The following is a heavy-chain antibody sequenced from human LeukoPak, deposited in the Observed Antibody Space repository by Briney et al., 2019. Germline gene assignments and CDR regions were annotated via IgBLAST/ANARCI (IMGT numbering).Heavy chain of an antibody. V-gene: IGHV3-23*01. CDR2: ISGSGGST. CDR1: GFTFSSYA. CDR3: ARDLARITMIVVVIRRDYYYYGMDV. J-gene: IGHJ6*02. D-gene: IGHD3-22*01. Sequence: PGPSLRLSCAASGFTFSSYAMSWVRQAPGKGLEWVSAISGSGGSTSYADSVKGRFTISRDNSKNTLYLQMNSLRAEDTAVYYCARDLARITMIVVVIRRDYYYYGMDVWGQGTTVTVSS.